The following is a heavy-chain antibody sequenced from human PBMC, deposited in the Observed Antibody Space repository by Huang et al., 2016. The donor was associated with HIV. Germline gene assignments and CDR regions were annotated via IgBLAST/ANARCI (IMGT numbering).Heavy chain of an antibody. CDR1: GYTLPELS. D-gene: IGHD3-10*01. Sequence: QVQLVQSGAEVKKPGDSVKVSCKVSGYTLPELSIHWVRQAPGKGIELRGGVDPEDGETIYAQKFQGRVTTTEDNSTDTAYMELSSLRSEDTAVYYCATDGKGLLLWFGEYFDYWGQGTLVTVSS. CDR2: VDPEDGET. CDR3: ATDGKGLLLWFGEYFDY. V-gene: IGHV1-24*01. J-gene: IGHJ4*02.